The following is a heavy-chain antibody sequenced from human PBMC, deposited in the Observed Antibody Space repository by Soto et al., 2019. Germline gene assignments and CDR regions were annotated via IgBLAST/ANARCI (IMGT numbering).Heavy chain of an antibody. J-gene: IGHJ6*02. CDR1: GYTFTGYY. V-gene: IGHV1-2*04. Sequence: ASVKVSCKASGYTFTGYYMHWVRQAPGQGLEWMGWINPNSGGTNYAQKFQGWVTMTRDTSISTAYMELSRLRSDDTAVYYCARERMTFCGVGVAEDYDCGMDVWGQGTTVTVSS. CDR2: INPNSGGT. CDR3: ARERMTFCGVGVAEDYDCGMDV. D-gene: IGHD3-3*01.